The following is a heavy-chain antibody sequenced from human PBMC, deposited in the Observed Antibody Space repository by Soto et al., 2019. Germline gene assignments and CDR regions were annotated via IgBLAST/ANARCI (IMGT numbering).Heavy chain of an antibody. CDR3: ARDRDDYGSGNYYNRIDF. Sequence: QVQLVQSGAEVKKPGSSVKVSCKASGGIFSTYAISWLRQAPGQGLEWMGGIIPLYGTPNYAQRVQGRVTSTADESTSTAYMERSRLRSEDTAVYYCARDRDDYGSGNYYNRIDFWGQGTLVTVSS. D-gene: IGHD3-10*01. CDR2: IIPLYGTP. CDR1: GGIFSTYA. J-gene: IGHJ4*02. V-gene: IGHV1-69*01.